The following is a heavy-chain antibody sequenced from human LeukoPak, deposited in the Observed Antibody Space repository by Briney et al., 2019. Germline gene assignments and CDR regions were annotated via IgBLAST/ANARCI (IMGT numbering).Heavy chain of an antibody. D-gene: IGHD3-10*01. V-gene: IGHV4-34*01. CDR1: GGSFSGYY. Sequence: SETLSLTCAVYGGSFSGYYWSWIRQPPGKGLEWIGEINHSGSTNYNPSLKSRVTISVDTSKNQFSLKLSSVTAADTAVYYCASSGWLDAFDIWGQGTMVTVSS. J-gene: IGHJ3*02. CDR2: INHSGST. CDR3: ASSGWLDAFDI.